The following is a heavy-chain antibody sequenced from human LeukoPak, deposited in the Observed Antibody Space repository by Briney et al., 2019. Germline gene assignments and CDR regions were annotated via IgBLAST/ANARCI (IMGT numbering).Heavy chain of an antibody. Sequence: GASLQISSKGSAYPFSNYWIGWIRQMPGKGLGWMGIIYPGDSDTKYSPSFQGQVTISADKSISTAFLQWSSLKASDTAMYYCARRGLYSSDAFNIWGQGTMVTVSS. J-gene: IGHJ3*02. V-gene: IGHV5-51*01. CDR3: ARRGLYSSDAFNI. CDR2: IYPGDSDT. D-gene: IGHD3/OR15-3a*01. CDR1: AYPFSNYW.